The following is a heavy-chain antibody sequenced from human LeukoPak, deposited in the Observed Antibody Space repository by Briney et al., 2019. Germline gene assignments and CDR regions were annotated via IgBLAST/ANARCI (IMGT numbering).Heavy chain of an antibody. CDR1: GYRFTNYW. CDR3: ARWAATGIGLDY. V-gene: IGHV5-51*01. J-gene: IGHJ4*02. CDR2: IYPGDSDT. Sequence: GESLKISFEASGYRFTNYWIGWVRQMPGKGLEWMGIIYPGDSDTRYSPSFQGQVTISADKSISTAYLQWSSLKASDTAVYYCARWAATGIGLDYWGQGTLVTVSS. D-gene: IGHD6-13*01.